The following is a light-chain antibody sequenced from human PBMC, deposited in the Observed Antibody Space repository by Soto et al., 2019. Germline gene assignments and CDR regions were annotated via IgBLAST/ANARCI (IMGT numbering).Light chain of an antibody. CDR1: RNDVGGYDH. Sequence: QSALTQPASVSGSPGQSITISCTGTRNDVGGYDHVSWYQQHPGKAPKLIIYEVSNRPSGVSNRFSGSKSATTASLIISGLQAEDEADYYCSSYTNTITLRWVFGGGTKLTVL. V-gene: IGLV2-14*01. CDR3: SSYTNTITLRWV. CDR2: EVS. J-gene: IGLJ3*02.